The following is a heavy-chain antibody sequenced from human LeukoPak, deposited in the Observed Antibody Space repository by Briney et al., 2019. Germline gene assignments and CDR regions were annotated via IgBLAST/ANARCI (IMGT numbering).Heavy chain of an antibody. CDR2: IRTDGGTK. J-gene: IGHJ4*02. D-gene: IGHD3-16*01. CDR1: GFSFSSYW. CDR3: ARDWAWGGFDH. V-gene: IGHV3-74*01. Sequence: LSGGSLRLSCEGSGFSFSSYWMHWVRQAPGKGLAWVSRIRTDGGTKYYADSVKGRFTVSRDNARNTLYLQMDSLRVDDTAVYYCARDWAWGGFDHWGQGTLVTVSS.